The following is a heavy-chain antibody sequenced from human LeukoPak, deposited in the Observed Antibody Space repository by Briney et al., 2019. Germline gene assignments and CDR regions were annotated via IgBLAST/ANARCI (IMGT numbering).Heavy chain of an antibody. D-gene: IGHD6-13*01. J-gene: IGHJ4*02. CDR2: IYYSGST. CDR3: ARHRGIAAAAFDY. Sequence: PSETLSLTCTVSGGSISSSSYYWGWIRQPPGKGLEWIGSIYYSGSTYYNPSLKSRVTISVDTSKNQFSLKLSSVTAADTAVYYCARHRGIAAAAFDYWGQGTLVTVSS. CDR1: GGSISSSSYY. V-gene: IGHV4-39*01.